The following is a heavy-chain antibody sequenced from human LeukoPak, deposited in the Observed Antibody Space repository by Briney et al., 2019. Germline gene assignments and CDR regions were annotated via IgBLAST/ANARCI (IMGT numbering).Heavy chain of an antibody. D-gene: IGHD3-3*01. V-gene: IGHV3-23*01. CDR3: AKGGLTIFGVVILPGRSYGMDV. J-gene: IGHJ6*02. CDR2: ISGSGGSA. CDR1: GFTFSSYA. Sequence: GASLRLSSAASGFTFSSYAMSWVRQAPGKGLEWVSAISGSGGSAYYADSVKGRFTISRDNSKNTLYLQMNSLRAEDTAVYYCAKGGLTIFGVVILPGRSYGMDVWGQGTTVTVSS.